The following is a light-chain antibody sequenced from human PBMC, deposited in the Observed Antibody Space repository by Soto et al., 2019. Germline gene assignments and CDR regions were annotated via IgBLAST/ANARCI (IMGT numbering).Light chain of an antibody. Sequence: DIQLTQSPSTLSASVGDRVTITCRASQSIDRWLAWYQQKLGKAPELLIHDASSLESGVPSRFNGSGSGTEFTLTINSLQPDDFATYYCQQDNHYYSLGQGTKLEIK. CDR1: QSIDRW. CDR3: QQDNHYYS. J-gene: IGKJ2*03. V-gene: IGKV1-5*01. CDR2: DAS.